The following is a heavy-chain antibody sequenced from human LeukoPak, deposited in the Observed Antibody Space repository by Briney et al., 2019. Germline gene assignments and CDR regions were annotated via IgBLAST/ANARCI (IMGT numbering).Heavy chain of an antibody. CDR1: GGSFSGYY. V-gene: IGHV4-34*01. Sequence: PSETLSLTCAVYGGSFSGYYWSWIRQPPGKGLEWIGEINHSGSTNYNPSLKSRVTISVDTSKNQFSLKLSSVTAADTAVYYCAKDGVVIDFDAFDIWGQGTMVTVSS. CDR3: AKDGVVIDFDAFDI. CDR2: INHSGST. J-gene: IGHJ3*02. D-gene: IGHD3-3*01.